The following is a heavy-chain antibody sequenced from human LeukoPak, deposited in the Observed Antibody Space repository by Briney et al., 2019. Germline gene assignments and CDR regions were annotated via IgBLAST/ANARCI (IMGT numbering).Heavy chain of an antibody. D-gene: IGHD6-6*01. V-gene: IGHV3-15*01. Sequence: PGGALRLFCGASGINFSNAWMRWVRQAPRQGLGWGGRIKSKTDGGTTDYAAPVKGRFTISRDDSKNTLYLQMNSLKTEDTAVYYCTTEDSSSSFDYWGQGTLVTVSS. J-gene: IGHJ4*02. CDR3: TTEDSSSSFDY. CDR2: IKSKTDGGTT. CDR1: GINFSNAW.